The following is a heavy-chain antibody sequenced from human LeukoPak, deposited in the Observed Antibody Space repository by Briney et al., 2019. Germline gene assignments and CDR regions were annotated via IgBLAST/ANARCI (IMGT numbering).Heavy chain of an antibody. CDR3: ARSDDSGSYEFFDY. D-gene: IGHD1-26*01. J-gene: IGHJ4*02. Sequence: GGSLRLSCAASGFTFSSYAMHWVRQAPGKGLEWVAVISYDGSNKYYADSVKGRFTISRDNSKNTLYLQMNSLRAEDTAVYYCARSDDSGSYEFFDYWGQGTLVTVSS. CDR1: GFTFSSYA. CDR2: ISYDGSNK. V-gene: IGHV3-30*01.